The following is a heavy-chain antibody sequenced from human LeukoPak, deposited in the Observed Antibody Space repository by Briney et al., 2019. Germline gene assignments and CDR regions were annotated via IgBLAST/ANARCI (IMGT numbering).Heavy chain of an antibody. J-gene: IGHJ4*02. CDR2: IYHSGST. CDR3: ARAAKGGAVAGGGGSFDY. V-gene: IGHV4-38-2*02. CDR1: GGSISSYY. D-gene: IGHD6-19*01. Sequence: SETLSLTCTVSGGSISSYYWSWIRQPPGKGLEWIGSIYHSGSTYYNPSLKSRVTISVDTSKNQFSLKLSSVTAADTAVYYCARAAKGGAVAGGGGSFDYWGQGTLVTVSS.